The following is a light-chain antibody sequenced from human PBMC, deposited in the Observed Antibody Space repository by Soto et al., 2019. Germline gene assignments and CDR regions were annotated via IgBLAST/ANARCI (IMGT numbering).Light chain of an antibody. Sequence: EIVLTQSPGTLSLSPGERATLSCRASQTVGSSFLAWFQHKPGQAPRLLIYGASTRATGIPDRFSGSGSGTDFTLTISSLEPEDSAVYYCQQRYVWLTFGGGTKVDIK. CDR3: QQRYVWLT. CDR2: GAS. V-gene: IGKV3D-20*02. CDR1: QTVGSSF. J-gene: IGKJ4*01.